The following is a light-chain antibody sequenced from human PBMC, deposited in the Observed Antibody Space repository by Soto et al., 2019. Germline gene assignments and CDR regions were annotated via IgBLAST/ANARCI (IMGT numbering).Light chain of an antibody. J-gene: IGLJ2*01. CDR3: SSYAGSNNLMV. Sequence: QSVLTQPHAASGSPGQSVTISCTGTSSDVGGYNYVSWYQQHPGKAPKLMIYEVSKRPSGVPDRFSGSKSGNTASLTVSGLQAEDEADYYCSSYAGSNNLMVFGGGTKLTVL. V-gene: IGLV2-8*01. CDR2: EVS. CDR1: SSDVGGYNY.